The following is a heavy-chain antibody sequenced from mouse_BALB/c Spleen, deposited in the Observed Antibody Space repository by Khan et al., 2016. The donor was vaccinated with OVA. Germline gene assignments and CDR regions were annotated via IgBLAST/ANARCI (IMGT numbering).Heavy chain of an antibody. J-gene: IGHJ2*01. CDR1: GYSITSDYA. V-gene: IGHV3-2*02. CDR3: AAMILDDYGRNFEGYYVDY. CDR2: ISYSGDP. D-gene: IGHD1-1*02. Sequence: EVQLQESGPGLVKPSQSLSLTCTVTGYSITSDYAWNWIRQFPGNKLEWMGYISYSGDPASNPSLKSRISITRDTSQNQFFLQLNAVTTEDTDTYYWAAMILDDYGRNFEGYYVDYWGQGTTLTVSS.